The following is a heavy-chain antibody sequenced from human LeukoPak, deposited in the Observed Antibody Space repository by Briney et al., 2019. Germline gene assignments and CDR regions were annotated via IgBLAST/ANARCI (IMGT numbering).Heavy chain of an antibody. V-gene: IGHV3-23*01. Sequence: GGSLRLSCAASGFTFSSYAMSWVRQAAGKGLEWVSGISGSGGSTYYADSVKGRFTISRDNSKNTLYLQMNSLRVEDSALYYCAKDRGYSGYELFDYWGQGTLVTGSS. CDR1: GFTFSSYA. D-gene: IGHD5-12*01. J-gene: IGHJ4*02. CDR2: ISGSGGST. CDR3: AKDRGYSGYELFDY.